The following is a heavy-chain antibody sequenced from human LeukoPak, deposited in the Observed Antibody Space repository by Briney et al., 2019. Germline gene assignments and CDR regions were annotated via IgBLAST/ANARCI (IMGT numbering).Heavy chain of an antibody. V-gene: IGHV1-2*02. D-gene: IGHD3-22*01. CDR3: ARDDYYDSSGYLADY. CDR2: INPNSGGT. Sequence: ASVKVSCKASGYTFTGYYMHWVRQAPGQGLEWMGWINPNSGGTNYAQKFQGRVTMTRDTSISTAYMELSRMISDDTAVYYCARDDYYDSSGYLADYWGQGTLVTVSS. J-gene: IGHJ4*02. CDR1: GYTFTGYY.